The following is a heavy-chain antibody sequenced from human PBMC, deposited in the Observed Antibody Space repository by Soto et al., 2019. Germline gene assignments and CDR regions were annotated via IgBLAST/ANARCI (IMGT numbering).Heavy chain of an antibody. CDR1: GFSITSSG. CDR3: VKDRGFYLDAFDM. Sequence: QVQLVESGGGVVQPGTSLRLICDVSGFSITSSGMHWVRQAPGKGLEWVAVISYDGKSKYYADSVKGRFTISRDNSKNTLYLQMNSLRPEDTAVFYCVKDRGFYLDAFDMWGPGAKVTVSS. D-gene: IGHD3-3*01. CDR2: ISYDGKSK. J-gene: IGHJ3*02. V-gene: IGHV3-30*18.